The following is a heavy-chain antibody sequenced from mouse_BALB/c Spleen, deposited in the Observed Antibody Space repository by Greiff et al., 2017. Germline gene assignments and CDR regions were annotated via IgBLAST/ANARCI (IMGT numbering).Heavy chain of an antibody. J-gene: IGHJ3*01. D-gene: IGHD2-1*01. Sequence: QVQLQQSGAELMKPGASVKISCKATGYTFSSYWIEWVKQRPGHGLEWIGEILPGSGSTNYNEKFKGKATFTADTSSNTAYMQLSSLTSEDSAVYYCARGGTYYGNYWFAYWGQGTLVTVSA. CDR2: ILPGSGST. CDR3: ARGGTYYGNYWFAY. CDR1: GYTFSSYW. V-gene: IGHV1-9*01.